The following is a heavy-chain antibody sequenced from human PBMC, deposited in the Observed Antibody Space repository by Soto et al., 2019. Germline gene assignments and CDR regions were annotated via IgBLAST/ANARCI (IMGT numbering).Heavy chain of an antibody. CDR1: GFTFSSCA. CDR3: ARDHQPYYYYGMDV. Sequence: GGSLRLSCAASGFTFSSCAMHWVRQAPGKGLEWVAVISYDGSNKYYADSVKGRFTISRDNSKNTLYLQMNSLRAEDTAVYYCARDHQPYYYYGMDVWGQGTTVTVSS. CDR2: ISYDGSNK. J-gene: IGHJ6*02. V-gene: IGHV3-30-3*01.